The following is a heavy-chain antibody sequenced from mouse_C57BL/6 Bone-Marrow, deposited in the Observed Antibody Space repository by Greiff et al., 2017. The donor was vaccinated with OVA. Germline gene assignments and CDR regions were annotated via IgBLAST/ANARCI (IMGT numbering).Heavy chain of an antibody. CDR1: GFTFSDYG. D-gene: IGHD1-1*01. CDR3: ARHGNWYFDV. Sequence: EVKLEESGGGLVKPGGSLKLSCAASGFTFSDYGMHWVRQAPEKGLEWVAYISSGSSTIYYADTVKGRFTISRDNAKNTLFLQMTSLRSEDTAMYYCARHGNWYFDVWGTGTTVTVSS. J-gene: IGHJ1*03. CDR2: ISSGSSTI. V-gene: IGHV5-17*01.